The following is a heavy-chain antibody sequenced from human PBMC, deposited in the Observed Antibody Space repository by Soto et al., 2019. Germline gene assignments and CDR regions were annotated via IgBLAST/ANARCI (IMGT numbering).Heavy chain of an antibody. J-gene: IGHJ5*02. CDR3: ARPHSESWVWFDP. Sequence: GESLKISCKGSGYSFTSYWIGWVRQMPGKGLEWMGIIYPGDSDTRYSPSFQGQVTISADKSISTAYLQWSSLKASDPAMYYCARPHSESWVWFDPWGQGTLVTVSS. CDR1: GYSFTSYW. V-gene: IGHV5-51*01. D-gene: IGHD4-4*01. CDR2: IYPGDSDT.